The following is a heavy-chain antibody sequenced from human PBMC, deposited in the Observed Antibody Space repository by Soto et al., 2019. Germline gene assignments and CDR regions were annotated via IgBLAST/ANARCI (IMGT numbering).Heavy chain of an antibody. D-gene: IGHD3-9*01. CDR1: GFTFSSYS. Sequence: PGGSLRLSCAASGFTFSSYSMNWVRQAPGKGLEWVSSISSSSSYIYYADSVKGRFTISRDNAKNSLYLQMNSLRAEDTAVYYCARDRSYDILTGPDFIDYWGQGTLVTVSS. J-gene: IGHJ4*02. CDR2: ISSSSSYI. CDR3: ARDRSYDILTGPDFIDY. V-gene: IGHV3-21*01.